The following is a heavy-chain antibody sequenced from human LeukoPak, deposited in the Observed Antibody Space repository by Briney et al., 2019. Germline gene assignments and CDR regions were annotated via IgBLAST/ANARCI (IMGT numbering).Heavy chain of an antibody. D-gene: IGHD3-3*01. CDR3: ARDFRFLEWLCYDY. V-gene: IGHV3-21*01. Sequence: GGSLRLSCAASGFTFSSYSMNWVRQAPGKGLEWVSSISSSSSYIYYADSVKGRFTISRDNAKNSLYLQMNSLRAEDTAVYYCARDFRFLEWLCYDYWGQGTLVTVSS. CDR1: GFTFSSYS. J-gene: IGHJ4*02. CDR2: ISSSSSYI.